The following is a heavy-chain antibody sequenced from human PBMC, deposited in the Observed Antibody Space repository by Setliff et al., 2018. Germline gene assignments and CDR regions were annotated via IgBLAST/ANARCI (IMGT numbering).Heavy chain of an antibody. D-gene: IGHD3-22*01. V-gene: IGHV1-69*05. J-gene: IGHJ6*03. CDR2: TIPLFGTT. CDR1: GGTFTNYG. Sequence: ASVKVSCKASGGTFTNYGVSWVRQAPGQGLEWMGGTIPLFGTTDYAQKFHGRVTIITDESTSTAFMQLSSLRSEDTAVYYCVREGVDSRSSTDYRYYMDVWGRGTTVTVSS. CDR3: VREGVDSRSSTDYRYYMDV.